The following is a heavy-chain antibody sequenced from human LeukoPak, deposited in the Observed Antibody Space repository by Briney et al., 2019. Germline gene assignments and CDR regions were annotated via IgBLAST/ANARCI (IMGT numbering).Heavy chain of an antibody. CDR1: GGSISSGDYY. CDR2: IYYSGST. D-gene: IGHD6-13*01. V-gene: IGHV4-30-4*08. CDR3: ARGGVVSSWYTLYYMDV. Sequence: PSETLSLTCTVSGGSISSGDYYWSWIRQPPGKGLEWIGYIYYSGSTYYNPSLKSRVTMSVDTSKNQFSLKLGSVTAADTAVYYCARGGVVSSWYTLYYMDVWGKGTTVTVSS. J-gene: IGHJ6*03.